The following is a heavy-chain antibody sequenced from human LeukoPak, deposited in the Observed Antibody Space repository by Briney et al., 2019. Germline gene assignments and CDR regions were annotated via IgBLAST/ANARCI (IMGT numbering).Heavy chain of an antibody. CDR1: GGSISSYY. J-gene: IGHJ5*02. D-gene: IGHD2-21*02. V-gene: IGHV4-59*01. CDR3: ARGSLFVVTATPWFDP. Sequence: PSETLSLTCTVSGGSISSYYWSWIRQPPGKGLEWIGYIYYSGSTNYNPSLKSRVTISVDTSNNQFSLKLSSVTAADTAVYYCARGSLFVVTATPWFDPWGQGTLVTVSS. CDR2: IYYSGST.